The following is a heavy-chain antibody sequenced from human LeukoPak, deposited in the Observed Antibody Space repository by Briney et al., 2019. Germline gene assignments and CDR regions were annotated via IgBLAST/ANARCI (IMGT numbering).Heavy chain of an antibody. CDR2: ISGSGGST. CDR1: GFTFSSYS. CDR3: AKEAGGLSSSWYEWYFDY. D-gene: IGHD6-13*01. J-gene: IGHJ4*02. Sequence: PGGSLRLSCAASGFTFSSYSMNWVRQAPGKGLEWVSAISGSGGSTYYADSVKGRFTISRDNSKNTLYLQMNSLRAEDTAVYYCAKEAGGLSSSWYEWYFDYWGQGTLVTVSS. V-gene: IGHV3-23*01.